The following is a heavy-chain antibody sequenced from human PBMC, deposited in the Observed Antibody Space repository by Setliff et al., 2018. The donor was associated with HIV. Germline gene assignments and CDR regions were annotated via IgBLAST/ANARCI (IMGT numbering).Heavy chain of an antibody. J-gene: IGHJ4*02. D-gene: IGHD1-26*01. Sequence: PGGSLRLSCAASGLTLSNSAMTWVRQKPWRGLEWPSYIYNSGDTKYYADSVKGRFTVSRDNAKNSLYLQMDSLRAEDTAVYYCAPLVGATGAPSYWGQGTLVTVSS. CDR1: GLTLSNSA. CDR3: APLVGATGAPSY. CDR2: IYNSGDTK. V-gene: IGHV3-48*03.